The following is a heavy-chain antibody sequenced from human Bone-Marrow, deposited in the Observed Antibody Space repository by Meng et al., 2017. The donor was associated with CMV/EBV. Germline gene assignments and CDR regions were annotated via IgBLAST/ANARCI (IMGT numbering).Heavy chain of an antibody. CDR1: GGSISGSTHS. J-gene: IGHJ3*01. V-gene: IGHV4-39*07. CDR2: IYYSGRT. D-gene: IGHD3-22*01. Sequence: SETLSLTCTVSGGSISGSTHSWDWIRQPPGKGLEWIGSIYYSGRTDYNPSLKSRVTISVDTSKNQFSLKLSSVTAADTAVYYCARVPWYYDSSGYYFGAFDVWGQGTMATVS. CDR3: ARVPWYYDSSGYYFGAFDV.